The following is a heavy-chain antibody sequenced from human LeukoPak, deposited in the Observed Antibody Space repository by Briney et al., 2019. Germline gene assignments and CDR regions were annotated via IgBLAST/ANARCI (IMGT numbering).Heavy chain of an antibody. V-gene: IGHV5-51*01. CDR3: ARCRPFFDP. Sequence: GESLKISCKGSGYTFTNYWFGWVRQIPGKGREWMGIFYPGDSDTRYSPSFQGQVTISADKSISTAYLQWSSLKASDTAIYYCARCRPFFDPWGQGTLVTVSS. CDR2: FYPGDSDT. CDR1: GYTFTNYW. J-gene: IGHJ5*02.